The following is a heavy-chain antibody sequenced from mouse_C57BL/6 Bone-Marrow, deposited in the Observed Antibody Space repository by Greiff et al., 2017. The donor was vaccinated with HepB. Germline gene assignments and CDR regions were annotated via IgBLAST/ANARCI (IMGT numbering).Heavy chain of an antibody. CDR1: EYEFPSHD. V-gene: IGHV5-2*01. CDR3: ARHGGTAQASWFAY. D-gene: IGHD3-2*02. CDR2: INSDGGSI. J-gene: IGHJ3*01. Sequence: EVKLVESGGGLVQPGESLKLSCESNEYEFPSHDMSWVRKTPEKRLELVAAINSDGGSIYYPDTMERRFIISRDNTKKTLYLQMSSLRSEDTALYYCARHGGTAQASWFAYWGQGTLVTVSA.